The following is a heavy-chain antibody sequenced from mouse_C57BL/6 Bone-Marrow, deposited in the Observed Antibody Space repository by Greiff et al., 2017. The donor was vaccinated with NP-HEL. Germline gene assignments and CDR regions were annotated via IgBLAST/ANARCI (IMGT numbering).Heavy chain of an antibody. V-gene: IGHV1-59*01. CDR3: ARKLGPYFDV. D-gene: IGHD4-1*01. CDR2: IDPSDSYT. J-gene: IGHJ1*03. CDR1: GYTFTSYW. Sequence: QVQLKQPGAELVRPGTSVKLSCKASGYTFTSYWMHWVKQRPGQGLEWIGVIDPSDSYTNYNQKFKGKAKLTVDTSSSTAYMQLSSLTSEDSAVYYCARKLGPYFDVWGTGTTVTVSS.